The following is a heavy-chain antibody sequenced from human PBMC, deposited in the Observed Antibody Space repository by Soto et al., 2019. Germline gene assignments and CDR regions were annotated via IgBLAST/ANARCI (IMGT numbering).Heavy chain of an antibody. V-gene: IGHV3-48*03. D-gene: IGHD2-15*01. J-gene: IGHJ4*02. CDR3: VAGGLYYFDY. CDR1: GLPLSIYE. Sequence: GALRLSCAASGLPLSIYEMMWVRQAPGKGLEFVSYISGGSGSLKYADSVKGRFSISRDNAKSPLFLQMNSLRPEDTDVYYCVAGGLYYFDYWGQGTMVTGSS. CDR2: ISGGSGSL.